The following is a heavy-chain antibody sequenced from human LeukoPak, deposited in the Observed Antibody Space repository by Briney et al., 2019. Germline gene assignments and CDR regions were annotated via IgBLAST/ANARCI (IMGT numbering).Heavy chain of an antibody. D-gene: IGHD3-3*01. Sequence: GDSLKISCKGSGSSFTSYCIGWVRQMPGKGLEWMGFIFPRDSDTRYSPSFQGQVTFSVDASISTAYLQWSSLKASDTAIYYCARRISNIFDWFDSWGQGTQVIVSS. V-gene: IGHV5-51*01. CDR1: GSSFTSYC. CDR3: ARRISNIFDWFDS. J-gene: IGHJ5*01. CDR2: IFPRDSDT.